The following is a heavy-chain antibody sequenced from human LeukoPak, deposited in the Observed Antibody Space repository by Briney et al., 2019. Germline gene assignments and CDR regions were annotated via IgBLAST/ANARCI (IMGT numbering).Heavy chain of an antibody. V-gene: IGHV3-74*01. CDR3: ARGPSGNFDY. Sequence: GGSLRLSCAASGFTFSSYWMHWVRQAPGKGLVWVSRISSDGSGISYADSVKGRFTISRDNAKNSLFLQVNSLTAEDTAVYYCARGPSGNFDYWGQGTLVTVSS. J-gene: IGHJ4*02. CDR2: ISSDGSGI. CDR1: GFTFSSYW. D-gene: IGHD2-15*01.